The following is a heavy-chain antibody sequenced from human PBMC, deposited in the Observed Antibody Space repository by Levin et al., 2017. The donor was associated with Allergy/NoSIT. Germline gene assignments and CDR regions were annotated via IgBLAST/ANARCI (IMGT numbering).Heavy chain of an antibody. CDR2: IYHTGTT. CDR3: AQGGGRTTDAFDV. J-gene: IGHJ3*01. V-gene: IGHV4-30-2*01. D-gene: IGHD2-15*01. CDR1: GGSISSGSYS. Sequence: ASETLSLTCTVSGGSISSGSYSWTWIRQPPGKGLEWIAYIYHTGTTYYNPSLKSRVTISVDMSKNQFSLKFNSVTAADTAVYYCAQGGGRTTDAFDVWGQGTLVTVSS.